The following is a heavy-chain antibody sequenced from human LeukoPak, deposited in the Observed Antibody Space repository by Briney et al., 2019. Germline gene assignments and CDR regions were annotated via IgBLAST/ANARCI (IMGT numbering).Heavy chain of an antibody. CDR2: ISSSSSYI. J-gene: IGHJ3*01. Sequence: GGSLRLSCAASGFTFSSYSMNWVRQAPGKGLEWVSSISSSSSYIYYADSVKGRFTISRDNAKNSPYLQMNSLRAEDTAVYYCAKDRIAAAGTTPWGQGTMVTVSS. D-gene: IGHD6-13*01. V-gene: IGHV3-21*01. CDR1: GFTFSSYS. CDR3: AKDRIAAAGTTP.